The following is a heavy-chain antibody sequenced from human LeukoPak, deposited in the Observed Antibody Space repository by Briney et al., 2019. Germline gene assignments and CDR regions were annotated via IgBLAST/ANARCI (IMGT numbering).Heavy chain of an antibody. CDR2: IYYSGST. CDR3: ARDGYYGSGSYYKEWWFDP. D-gene: IGHD3-10*01. J-gene: IGHJ5*02. CDR1: GGSISSYY. Sequence: SETLSLTCTVSGGSISSYYRSWIRQPPGKGLEWIGYIYYSGSTNYNPSLKSRVTISVDTSKNQFSLKLSSVTAADTAVYYCARDGYYGSGSYYKEWWFDPWGQGTLVTVSS. V-gene: IGHV4-59*12.